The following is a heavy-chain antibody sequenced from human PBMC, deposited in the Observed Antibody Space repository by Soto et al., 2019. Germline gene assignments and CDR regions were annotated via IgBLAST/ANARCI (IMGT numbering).Heavy chain of an antibody. J-gene: IGHJ6*02. CDR3: ARDPAGSTRPYYYGMDV. Sequence: GGSLRLSCAASGFTFNTYSMNWVRQAPGKGLEWVSFISSRNSFIYYADSVRGRFTISRDNAKNSVFLQMNSLRVEDTAVYYCARDPAGSTRPYYYGMDVWGQGTTVTVSS. V-gene: IGHV3-21*01. CDR1: GFTFNTYS. CDR2: ISSRNSFI. D-gene: IGHD2-2*01.